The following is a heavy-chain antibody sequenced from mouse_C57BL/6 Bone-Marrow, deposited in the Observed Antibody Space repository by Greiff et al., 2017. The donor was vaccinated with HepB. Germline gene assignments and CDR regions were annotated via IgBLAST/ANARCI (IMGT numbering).Heavy chain of an antibody. CDR2: IDPENGDT. CDR1: GFNIKDDY. D-gene: IGHD2-4*01. V-gene: IGHV14-4*01. J-gene: IGHJ2*01. Sequence: VQLKQSGAELVRPGASVKLSCTASGFNIKDDYMHWVKQRPEQGLEWIGWIDPENGDTEYASKFQGKATITADTSSNTAYLQLSSLTSEDTAVYYCTKTIYYDYDGGYWGQGTTLTVSS. CDR3: TKTIYYDYDGGY.